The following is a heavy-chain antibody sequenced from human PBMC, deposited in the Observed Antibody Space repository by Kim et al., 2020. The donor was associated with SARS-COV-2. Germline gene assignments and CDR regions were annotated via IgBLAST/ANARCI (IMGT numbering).Heavy chain of an antibody. V-gene: IGHV7-4-1*02. CDR1: GYTFTTYA. J-gene: IGHJ4*02. CDR2: VNTYTGNP. CDR3: ARHLQYYGSGGDLGYYFDY. D-gene: IGHD3-10*01. Sequence: ASVKVSCKASGYTFTTYAMNWVRQAPGQGLEWMGWVNTYTGNPTYAQGFTGRFVFSLDTSVSTAYLQISSLKAEDTAVYYCARHLQYYGSGGDLGYYFDYWGQGTLVTVSS.